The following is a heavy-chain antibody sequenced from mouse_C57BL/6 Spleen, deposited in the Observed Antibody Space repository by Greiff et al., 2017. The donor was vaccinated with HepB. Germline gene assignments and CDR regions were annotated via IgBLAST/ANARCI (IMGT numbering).Heavy chain of an antibody. D-gene: IGHD6-2*01. CDR3: ARVLVPYAMDY. V-gene: IGHV1-69*01. CDR2: IDPSDSYT. J-gene: IGHJ4*01. CDR1: GYTFTSYW. Sequence: QVQLQQPGAELVMPGASVKLSCKASGYTFTSYWMHWVKQRPGQGLEWIGEIDPSDSYTNYNQKFKGKSTLTVDKSSSTAYMQLSSLTSEDSAVYYCARVLVPYAMDYWGQGTSVTVSS.